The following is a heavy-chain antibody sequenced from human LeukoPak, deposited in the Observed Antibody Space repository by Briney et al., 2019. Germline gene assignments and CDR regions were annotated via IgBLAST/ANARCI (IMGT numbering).Heavy chain of an antibody. Sequence: ASVKVSCKASGYTFTSYYMHWVRQAPGQGLEWMGIINPSGGSTSYAQKFQGRVTMTRDMSTSTVYMELSSLRSEDTAVYYCARADGSWLVPAAYFDYWGQGTLVTVSS. CDR2: INPSGGST. D-gene: IGHD6-19*01. J-gene: IGHJ4*02. CDR1: GYTFTSYY. V-gene: IGHV1-46*01. CDR3: ARADGSWLVPAAYFDY.